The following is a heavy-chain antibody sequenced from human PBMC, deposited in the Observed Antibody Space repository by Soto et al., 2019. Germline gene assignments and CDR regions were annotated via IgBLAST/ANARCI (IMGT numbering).Heavy chain of an antibody. CDR3: AREGYYSGSGSYSPPRYYGMDV. CDR2: ISDYNGNT. CDR1: GYSFTTYG. D-gene: IGHD3-10*01. Sequence: QVQLVQSGAEAKKPGASVKVSCKASGYSFTTYGISWVRQAPGQGLEWMGWISDYNGNTNYEKKFQGRVTMTTDTSTRTAYMELKSLRSDDTAVYYCAREGYYSGSGSYSPPRYYGMDVWGQGTTVTVS. J-gene: IGHJ6*02. V-gene: IGHV1-18*01.